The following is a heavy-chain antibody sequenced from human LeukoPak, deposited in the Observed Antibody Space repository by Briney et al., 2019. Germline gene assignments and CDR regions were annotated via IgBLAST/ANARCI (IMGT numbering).Heavy chain of an antibody. CDR2: INSDGRRT. Sequence: GGSLRLSCAASGFTFSSYWMHWVRQAPGKGLVWASRINSDGRRTTYAHSVKGLFTISRDNAKNTLYLQMNSLRAEDTSVYYCARGSRDGYNTRPDYWGQGTLVTVSS. CDR1: GFTFSSYW. D-gene: IGHD5-24*01. J-gene: IGHJ4*02. V-gene: IGHV3-74*01. CDR3: ARGSRDGYNTRPDY.